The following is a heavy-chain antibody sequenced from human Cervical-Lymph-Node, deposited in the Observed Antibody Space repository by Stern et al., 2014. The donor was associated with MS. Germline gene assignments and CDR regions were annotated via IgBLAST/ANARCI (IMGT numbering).Heavy chain of an antibody. J-gene: IGHJ4*02. CDR2: IDNDGSDT. D-gene: IGHD3-10*02. CDR3: ARGGMLHSFDY. V-gene: IGHV3-74*01. Sequence: EVQLVESGGGLVQPGGSPRLSCAASGFSFSTYWMHWVRQAPGKGLVWVSRIDNDGSDTIYAESVKGRFTISRDNAKGTLHLQMNSLGVEDTAVYYCARGGMLHSFDYWGQGTLVTVSS. CDR1: GFSFSTYW.